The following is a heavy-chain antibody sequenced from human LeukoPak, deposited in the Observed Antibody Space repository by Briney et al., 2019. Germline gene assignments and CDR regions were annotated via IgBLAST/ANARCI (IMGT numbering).Heavy chain of an antibody. CDR1: GFTFSSYE. Sequence: GGSLRLSCAASGFTFSSYEMNWVRQAPGKGLEWVPYISSSGSTIYYSDSVKGRFTISRDNTKNSLYLQMNSLRAEDTAVYYCARDSIVDGAFDIWGQGTMVTVSS. V-gene: IGHV3-48*03. J-gene: IGHJ3*02. CDR3: ARDSIVDGAFDI. CDR2: ISSSGSTI. D-gene: IGHD2-15*01.